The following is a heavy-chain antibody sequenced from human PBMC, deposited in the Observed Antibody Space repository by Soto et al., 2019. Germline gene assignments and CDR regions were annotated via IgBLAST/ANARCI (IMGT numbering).Heavy chain of an antibody. J-gene: IGHJ6*02. D-gene: IGHD3-10*01. CDR3: ARDQLSLVRGAIYYYYGMDV. Sequence: SETMSLTCTVSAASISSFSWSWIRQPPGKGLEWIGYIYYSGSTNYNPSLKSRGTISVDTSKNHFSLKWTSVTAADTAVYYCARDQLSLVRGAIYYYYGMDVWGQGTTVTVSS. CDR1: AASISSFS. V-gene: IGHV4-59*01. CDR2: IYYSGST.